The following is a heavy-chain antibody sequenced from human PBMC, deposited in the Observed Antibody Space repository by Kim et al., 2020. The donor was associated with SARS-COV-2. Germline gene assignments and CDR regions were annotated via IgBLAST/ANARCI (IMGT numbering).Heavy chain of an antibody. V-gene: IGHV4-34*01. Sequence: NYTQSLKSRVTISVDTSKNQFSLERSSVTAADRAVYYCARSQYYFGSGIDYWGQGTLVTVSS. J-gene: IGHJ4*02. D-gene: IGHD3-10*01. CDR3: ARSQYYFGSGIDY.